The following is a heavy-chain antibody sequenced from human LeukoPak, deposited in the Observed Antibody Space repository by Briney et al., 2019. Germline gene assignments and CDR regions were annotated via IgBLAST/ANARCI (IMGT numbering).Heavy chain of an antibody. CDR1: GGTFSNYA. CDR2: IIPIFDTP. D-gene: IGHD4-17*01. J-gene: IGHJ4*02. V-gene: IGHV1-69*06. Sequence: ASVTVSCKASGGTFSNYAISWVRQAPGQGLEWMGGIIPIFDTPNFAQKFQGRVTITADKSTSTAYMELSRLRSEDTAVYYCARAVQVTTGGLFDYWGQGTLVTVSS. CDR3: ARAVQVTTGGLFDY.